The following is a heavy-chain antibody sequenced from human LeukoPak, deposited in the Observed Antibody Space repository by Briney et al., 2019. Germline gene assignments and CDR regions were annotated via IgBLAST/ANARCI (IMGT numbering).Heavy chain of an antibody. D-gene: IGHD5-24*01. CDR1: GGSISRSNW. CDR2: IYHSGNT. Sequence: PSETLSLTCAVSGGSISRSNWWSWVRQPPGKGLEWIGEIYHSGNTKYNPSLKGRVTISMDKSKNQFSLKLSSVTAADTAVYYCARGWNYLDYWGQGTLVTVSS. V-gene: IGHV4-4*02. J-gene: IGHJ4*02. CDR3: ARGWNYLDY.